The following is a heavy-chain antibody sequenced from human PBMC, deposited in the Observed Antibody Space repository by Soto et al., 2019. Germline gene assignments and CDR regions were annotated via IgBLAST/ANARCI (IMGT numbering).Heavy chain of an antibody. CDR3: AKNVWGITIFGGMDV. CDR2: ISGSGGST. CDR1: GFTFSSYA. D-gene: IGHD3-9*01. J-gene: IGHJ6*02. V-gene: IGHV3-23*01. Sequence: EVQLLDSGGGLVQPGGSLRLSSAASGFTFSSYAMSWVRQAPGKGLEWVSAISGSGGSTYYADSVKGRFTISRDNSKNTLYLQMNSLRAEDTAVYYCAKNVWGITIFGGMDVWGQGTTVTVSS.